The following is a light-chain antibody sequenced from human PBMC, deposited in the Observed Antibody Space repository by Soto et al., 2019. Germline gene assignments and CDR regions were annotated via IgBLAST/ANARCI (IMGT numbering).Light chain of an antibody. CDR1: QGFNNY. V-gene: IGKV1-27*01. J-gene: IGKJ4*02. CDR3: QNYNSAPLS. Sequence: DIQMTQSPSSLSASVGDRVTITCRARQGFNNYLAWYQQKPGRVPKLLVHSASTLQSGVPSRFSGSGSGTDFTPTLSNLQPEDLATYFCQNYNSAPLSFVGGTKGDIK. CDR2: SAS.